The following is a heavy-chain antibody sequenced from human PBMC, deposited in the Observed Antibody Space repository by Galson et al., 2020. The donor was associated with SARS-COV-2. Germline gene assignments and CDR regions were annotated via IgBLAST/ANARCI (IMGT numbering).Heavy chain of an antibody. CDR1: GFTFSDYY. V-gene: IGHV3-11*01. J-gene: IGHJ3*02. CDR3: ARWYYDSSGYYSNYRRGDAFDI. CDR2: ISSSGSTI. D-gene: IGHD3-22*01. Sequence: GGSLRLSCAASGFTFSDYYMSWIRQAPGKGLEWVSYISSSGSTIYYADSVKGRFTISRDNAKNSLYLQMNSLRAEDTAVYYCARWYYDSSGYYSNYRRGDAFDIWGQGTMVTVSS.